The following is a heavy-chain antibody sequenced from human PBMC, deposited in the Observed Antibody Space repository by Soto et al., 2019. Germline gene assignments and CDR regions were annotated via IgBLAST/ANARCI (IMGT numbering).Heavy chain of an antibody. CDR1: GYTFTGYY. Sequence: ASVKVSCKASGYTFTGYYMHWVRQAPGQGLEWMGWISAYNGNTNYAQKLQGRVTMTTDTSTSTAYMELRSLRSDDTAVYYCARDSGGNSGGYYYGMDVWGQGTTVTVSS. J-gene: IGHJ6*02. CDR2: ISAYNGNT. CDR3: ARDSGGNSGGYYYGMDV. D-gene: IGHD2-15*01. V-gene: IGHV1-18*04.